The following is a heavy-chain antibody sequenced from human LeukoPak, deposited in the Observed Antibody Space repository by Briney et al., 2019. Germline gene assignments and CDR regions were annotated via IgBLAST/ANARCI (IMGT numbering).Heavy chain of an antibody. V-gene: IGHV3-64D*06. CDR1: GFTFSTYA. Sequence: WGSLTLSCSASGFTFSTYAMHWVRQAPGKGLEYVSGISNNGGSTYYADSVTGRLTISRDNSKNTLYLQMGSLRAEDTALYYCVKDDSYYYGSRIYPYGDKGTLVTVSS. J-gene: IGHJ4*02. CDR3: VKDDSYYYGSRIYPY. D-gene: IGHD3-10*01. CDR2: ISNNGGST.